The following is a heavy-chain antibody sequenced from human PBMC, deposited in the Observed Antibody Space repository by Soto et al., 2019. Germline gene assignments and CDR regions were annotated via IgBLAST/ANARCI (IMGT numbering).Heavy chain of an antibody. CDR3: AKWFSNFWSGYLDYFDY. J-gene: IGHJ4*02. CDR1: GFTFSSYA. V-gene: IGHV3-23*01. D-gene: IGHD3-3*01. CDR2: ISGSGGST. Sequence: PGGSLRLSCAASGFTFSSYAMSWVRQAPGKGLEWVSAISGSGGSTYYADSVKGRFTISRDNSKNTLYLQMNSLRAEDTAVYYCAKWFSNFWSGYLDYFDYWGQGTLVTVSS.